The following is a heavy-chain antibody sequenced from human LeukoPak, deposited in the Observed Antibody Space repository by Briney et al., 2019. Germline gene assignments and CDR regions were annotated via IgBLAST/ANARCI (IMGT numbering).Heavy chain of an antibody. CDR1: GFTFSSYG. D-gene: IGHD3-10*01. Sequence: GGSLRLSCAASGFTFSSYGMHGVRQAPGKGLEWVAVISYDGSNKYYADSVKGRFTISRDNSKNTLYLQMNSLRAEDTAVYYCAKELLWFGDHYPPFDYWGQGTLVTVSS. V-gene: IGHV3-30*18. CDR3: AKELLWFGDHYPPFDY. CDR2: ISYDGSNK. J-gene: IGHJ4*02.